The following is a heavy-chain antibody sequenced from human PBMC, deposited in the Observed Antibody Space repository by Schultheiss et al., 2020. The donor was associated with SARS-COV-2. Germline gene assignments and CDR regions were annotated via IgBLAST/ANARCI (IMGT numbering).Heavy chain of an antibody. CDR3: ARSRDIVVVPHWFDP. J-gene: IGHJ5*02. Sequence: SQTLSLTCTVSGGSISNPTYYWSWIRQHPGKGLEWIGYIYYSGSTNYNPSLKSRVTISVDTSKNQFSLKLSSVTAADTAVYYCARSRDIVVVPHWFDPWGQGTLVTVSS. CDR2: IYYSGST. CDR1: GGSISNPTYY. V-gene: IGHV4-30-4*08. D-gene: IGHD2-2*01.